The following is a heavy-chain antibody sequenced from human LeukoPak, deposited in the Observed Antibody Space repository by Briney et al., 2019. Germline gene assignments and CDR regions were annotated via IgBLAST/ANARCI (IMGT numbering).Heavy chain of an antibody. CDR1: GFTFSNYW. D-gene: IGHD3-22*01. CDR3: ASEYYYDSSGYYYQMNH. V-gene: IGHV3-74*01. J-gene: IGHJ5*02. Sequence: GGSLRLSCAASGFTFSNYWIYWVRQVPGKGLVWVSRISPDGKDTSHADSVKGRFTISRDNAKNTLYLQMNSLRAEDTAVYYCASEYYYDSSGYYYQMNHWGQGTLVTVSS. CDR2: ISPDGKDT.